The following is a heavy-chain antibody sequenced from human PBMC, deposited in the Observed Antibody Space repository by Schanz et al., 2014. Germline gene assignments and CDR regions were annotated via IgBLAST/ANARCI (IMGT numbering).Heavy chain of an antibody. CDR3: ARIGGSVFDY. CDR2: ISGSGGST. D-gene: IGHD3-10*01. Sequence: EVQLVASGGGLVQPGGSLRLSCAASGFAVDNYYMSCVRQAPGRGLEWVSAISGSGGSTYYADSVKGRFTISRDNSKSTLYLQMNSLRAEDTAVYYCARIGGSVFDYWAQGTLVIVSS. J-gene: IGHJ4*02. V-gene: IGHV3-23*04. CDR1: GFAVDNYY.